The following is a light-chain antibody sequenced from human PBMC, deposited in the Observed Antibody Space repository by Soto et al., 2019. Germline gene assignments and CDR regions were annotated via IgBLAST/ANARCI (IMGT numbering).Light chain of an antibody. Sequence: QSALTQPASVSGSPGQSITISCTGTSSDVGGYNYVSWYQQHPGKAPKLMIYEVSNRPSGVSYRFSGSKSSNTASLTISGLQVEDEADYYCSSYTSSSTQVFGTGTKVTVL. V-gene: IGLV2-14*01. CDR3: SSYTSSSTQV. CDR2: EVS. J-gene: IGLJ1*01. CDR1: SSDVGGYNY.